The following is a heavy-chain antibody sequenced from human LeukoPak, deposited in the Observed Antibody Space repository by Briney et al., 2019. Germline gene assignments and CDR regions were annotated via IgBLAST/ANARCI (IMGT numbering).Heavy chain of an antibody. Sequence: SETLSLTCTVSGGSISNYYWSWIRQPPGKGLEWIGYIYYSGSTYYNPSLKSRVTISVDTSKNQFSLKLSSVTAADTAVYYCARTHWGFDYWGQGTLVTVSS. CDR2: IYYSGST. J-gene: IGHJ4*02. CDR1: GGSISNYY. V-gene: IGHV4-59*06. CDR3: ARTHWGFDY. D-gene: IGHD3-16*01.